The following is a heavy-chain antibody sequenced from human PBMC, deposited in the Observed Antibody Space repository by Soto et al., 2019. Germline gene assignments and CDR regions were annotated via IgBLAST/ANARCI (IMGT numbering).Heavy chain of an antibody. V-gene: IGHV1-58*01. D-gene: IGHD3-9*01. CDR3: AENRYFDWLPAPYYYGMDV. J-gene: IGHJ6*02. Sequence: ASVKVSCKASGFTFTSSAVQWVRQARGQRLEWIGWIVVGSGNTNYAQKFQERVTITRDMSTSTAYMELSSLRSEDTAVYYCAENRYFDWLPAPYYYGMDVWGQGTTVTVS. CDR1: GFTFTSSA. CDR2: IVVGSGNT.